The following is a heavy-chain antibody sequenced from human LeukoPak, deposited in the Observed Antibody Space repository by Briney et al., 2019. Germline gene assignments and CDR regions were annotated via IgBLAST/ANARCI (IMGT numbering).Heavy chain of an antibody. CDR1: GYSFTSYW. V-gene: IGHV5-51*01. D-gene: IGHD4-23*01. J-gene: IGHJ4*02. Sequence: GESLKISCKGSGYSFTSYWIGWVRQMPGRGLEWMGIIYSGDSDTKYSPSFQGQVTISADKSISTAYLQWSSLKASDTAMHYCAVGGLRDFHYWGQGTLVSVSS. CDR3: AVGGLRDFHY. CDR2: IYSGDSDT.